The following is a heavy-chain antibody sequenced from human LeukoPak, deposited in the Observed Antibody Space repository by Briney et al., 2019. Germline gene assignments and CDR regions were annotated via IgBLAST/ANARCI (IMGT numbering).Heavy chain of an antibody. D-gene: IGHD3-3*02. Sequence: SETLSLTGTVSGGSISSYYWSWIRQPPGKGLEWIGYIYYSGSTNYNPSLKSRVTISVDTSKNQFSLKLSSVTAADTAVYYCAREAVDDQLAGLFDYWGQGTLVTVSS. CDR2: IYYSGST. J-gene: IGHJ4*02. V-gene: IGHV4-59*01. CDR1: GGSISSYY. CDR3: AREAVDDQLAGLFDY.